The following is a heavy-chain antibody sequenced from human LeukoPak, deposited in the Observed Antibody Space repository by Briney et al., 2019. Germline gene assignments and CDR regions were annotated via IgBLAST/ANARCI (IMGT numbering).Heavy chain of an antibody. CDR2: IYPRDGST. CDR3: ARDQEGFDY. J-gene: IGHJ4*02. Sequence: ASVKVSCKASGYTFTSNYIHWVRQAPGQGLEWMGMIYPRDGSTSYAQKFQGRVTVTRDTSISTVHMELSGLRSEDTAVYYCARDQEGFDYWGQGTLVTVSS. V-gene: IGHV1-46*01. CDR1: GYTFTSNY.